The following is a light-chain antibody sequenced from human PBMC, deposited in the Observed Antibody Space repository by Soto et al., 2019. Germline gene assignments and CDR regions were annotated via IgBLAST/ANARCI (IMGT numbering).Light chain of an antibody. CDR3: QQYGSSGT. Sequence: DIVVTQSPATLSASPGERVTLSCRASQFVSSRLAWYQRRPGQVPRLLIYDTSTRAPGISARFSGSGSGTDFTLTISRLEPEDFAVYYCQQYGSSGTFGQGTKVDIK. V-gene: IGKV3-20*01. CDR2: DTS. CDR1: QFVSSR. J-gene: IGKJ1*01.